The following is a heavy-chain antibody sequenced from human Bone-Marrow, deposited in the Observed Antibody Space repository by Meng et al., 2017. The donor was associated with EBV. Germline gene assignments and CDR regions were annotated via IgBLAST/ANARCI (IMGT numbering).Heavy chain of an antibody. CDR3: ARVALAVAGYFDY. D-gene: IGHD6-19*01. Sequence: APLQGSAPGRLHTAWARLLTCTVSGGSVSSGSYYWRWIRHPPGKGLEWIGYIYYSGSTNYNPSLKSRVTISVDTSKNQFSLKLSSVTAADTAVYYCARVALAVAGYFDYWGQGTLVTVSS. CDR2: IYYSGST. J-gene: IGHJ4*02. V-gene: IGHV4-61*01. CDR1: GGSVSSGSYY.